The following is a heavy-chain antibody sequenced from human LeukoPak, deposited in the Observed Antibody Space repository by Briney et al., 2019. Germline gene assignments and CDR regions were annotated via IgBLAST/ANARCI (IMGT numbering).Heavy chain of an antibody. CDR3: ARVSGYFTWDY. CDR2: ISSSGSTI. J-gene: IGHJ4*02. CDR1: GFAFSFYA. D-gene: IGHD5-12*01. V-gene: IGHV3-48*03. Sequence: QPGGSLRLSCAASGFAFSFYAMSWLRQPPGKGLEWVSHISSSGSTIYYADSVKGRFTISRDNAKNSLYLQMNSLRAEDTAVYYCARVSGYFTWDYWGQGALVTVST.